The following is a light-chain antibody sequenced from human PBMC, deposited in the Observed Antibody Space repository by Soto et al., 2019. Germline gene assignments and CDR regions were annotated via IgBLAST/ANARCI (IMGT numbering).Light chain of an antibody. J-gene: IGKJ1*01. CDR3: QQANSFPRT. CDR2: AAS. Sequence: DIQMTQSPSSVSASVGDRVTITCRASQAISTWLAWYQQKPGKAPKLLIYAASNLQTGLPSRFRVSASGTDFTLTISSLQPEDFATYYCQQANSFPRTFGQGTKVDIK. CDR1: QAISTW. V-gene: IGKV1D-12*01.